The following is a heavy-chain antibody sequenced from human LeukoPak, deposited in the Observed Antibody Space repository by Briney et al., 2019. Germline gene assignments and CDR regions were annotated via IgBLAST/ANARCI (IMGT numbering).Heavy chain of an antibody. V-gene: IGHV3-15*01. Sequence: GGTLRLSCAASGFTFSSYGMSWVRQAPGKGLEWVGRIKSKTDGGTTDYAAPVKGRFTISRDDSKNTLYLQMNSLKTEDTAVYYCTVKYSSSWYFSYYYYYMDVWGKGTTVTVSS. CDR3: TVKYSSSWYFSYYYYYMDV. CDR1: GFTFSSYG. J-gene: IGHJ6*03. CDR2: IKSKTDGGTT. D-gene: IGHD6-13*01.